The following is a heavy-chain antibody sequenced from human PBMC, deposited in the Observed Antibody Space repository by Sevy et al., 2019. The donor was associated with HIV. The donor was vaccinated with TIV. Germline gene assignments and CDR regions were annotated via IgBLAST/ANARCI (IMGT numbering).Heavy chain of an antibody. V-gene: IGHV1-18*01. Sequence: ASVKVSCKASGYTFTSYGISWVRQAPGQGLEWMGWISAYNGNTNYAQKLQGRVTMTTDTSTSTAYMERRSLRSDDTAVYYCARSRDSRYYYYYGMDVWGQGTTVTVSS. CDR3: ARSRDSRYYYYYGMDV. CDR2: ISAYNGNT. CDR1: GYTFTSYG. J-gene: IGHJ6*02. D-gene: IGHD3-22*01.